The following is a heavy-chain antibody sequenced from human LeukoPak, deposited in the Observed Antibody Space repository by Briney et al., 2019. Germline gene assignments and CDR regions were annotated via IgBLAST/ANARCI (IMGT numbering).Heavy chain of an antibody. CDR1: GFTFSSYS. V-gene: IGHV3-48*01. J-gene: IGHJ4*02. Sequence: PGGSLRLSCAASGFTFSSYSMNWVRQAPGKGLEWVSYISSSSSTIYHADSVKGRFTISRDNSKNTLFLQMNSLTAEDTAVYYCAKAGPYYSDSWGQGTLVTVSS. CDR3: AKAGPYYSDS. CDR2: ISSSSSTI.